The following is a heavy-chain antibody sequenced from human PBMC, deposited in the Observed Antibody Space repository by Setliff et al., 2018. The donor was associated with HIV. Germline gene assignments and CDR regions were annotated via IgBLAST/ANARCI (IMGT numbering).Heavy chain of an antibody. D-gene: IGHD2-21*01. Sequence: ASVKVSCKASGGTFSSYAISWVRQAPGQGLEWMGGIIPILGIANYAQKFQGRVTITTDESTSTAYMELSSLGSEDTAVYYCARQSRDWNWFDPWGQGTLVTVSS. CDR2: IIPILGIA. CDR1: GGTFSSYA. J-gene: IGHJ5*02. CDR3: ARQSRDWNWFDP. V-gene: IGHV1-69*10.